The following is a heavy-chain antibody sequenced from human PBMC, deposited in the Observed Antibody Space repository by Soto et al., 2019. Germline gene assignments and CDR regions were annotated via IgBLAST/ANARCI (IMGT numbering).Heavy chain of an antibody. J-gene: IGHJ4*02. V-gene: IGHV1-69*01. Sequence: QVQLVQSGAEVKKPGSSVKVSCKASGGTFSSYAISWVRQAPGQGLEWMGGIIPIFGTANYAQKFQGRVTITADESTSTAYMKLSSLRSEDTAVYYCARGAIPGYSSGWTLDYWGQGTLVTVSS. CDR2: IIPIFGTA. D-gene: IGHD6-19*01. CDR1: GGTFSSYA. CDR3: ARGAIPGYSSGWTLDY.